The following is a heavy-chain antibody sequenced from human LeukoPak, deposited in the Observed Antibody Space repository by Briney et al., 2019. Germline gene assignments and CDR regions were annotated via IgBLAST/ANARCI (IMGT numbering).Heavy chain of an antibody. CDR1: GGSFSGYY. CDR2: INHSGST. J-gene: IGHJ4*02. CDR3: ASAHSYDILTGYYPLDY. V-gene: IGHV4-34*01. D-gene: IGHD3-9*01. Sequence: SETLSLTCAVYGGSFSGYYWSWIRQPPGKGLEWIGEINHSGSTNYNPSLKSRVTISVDTSKNQFSLKLSSVTAADTAVYYCASAHSYDILTGYYPLDYWGQGTLVTVSS.